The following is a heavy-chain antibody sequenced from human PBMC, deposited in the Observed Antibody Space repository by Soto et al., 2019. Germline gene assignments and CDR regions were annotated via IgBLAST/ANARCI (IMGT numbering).Heavy chain of an antibody. D-gene: IGHD3-16*01. CDR2: IYYSGST. CDR3: AREGGY. CDR1: GGSISSYY. Sequence: LSVTCPCSGGSISSYYWSWIRQPPGKGLEWIGYIYYSGSTNYNPSLKSRVTISVDTSKNQFSLKLSSVTAADTAVYYCAREGGYWGQGTLVTVSS. V-gene: IGHV4-59*01. J-gene: IGHJ4*02.